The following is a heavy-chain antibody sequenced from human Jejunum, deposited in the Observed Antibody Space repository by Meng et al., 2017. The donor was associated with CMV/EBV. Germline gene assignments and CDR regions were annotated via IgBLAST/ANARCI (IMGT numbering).Heavy chain of an antibody. CDR1: GSVSDYN. J-gene: IGHJ4*02. V-gene: IGHV4-59*02. Sequence: GSVSDYNWTWIRQPPGKGLGWIGYIYYRRSTNYNPSLKSRATISVDTSKNQFSLRLSSVTAADTAAYCCTRVRDCNSTGCHYYFDYWGQGTLVTVSS. CDR2: IYYRRST. D-gene: IGHD2-2*01. CDR3: TRVRDCNSTGCHYYFDY.